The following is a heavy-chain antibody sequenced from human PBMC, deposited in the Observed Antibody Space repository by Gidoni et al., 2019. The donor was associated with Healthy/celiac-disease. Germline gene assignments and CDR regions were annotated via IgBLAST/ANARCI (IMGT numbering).Heavy chain of an antibody. J-gene: IGHJ4*02. CDR1: GFTFSSYG. V-gene: IGHV3-30*18. CDR3: ANLDSSGWYGGFDY. D-gene: IGHD6-19*01. Sequence: QVQLVEPGGGVVQPGRSLRLSCAASGFTFSSYGMHWVRQAPGKGLEWVAVISYDGSNKYYADSVKGRFTISRDNSKNTLYLQMNSLRAEDTAVYYCANLDSSGWYGGFDYWGQGTLVTVSS. CDR2: ISYDGSNK.